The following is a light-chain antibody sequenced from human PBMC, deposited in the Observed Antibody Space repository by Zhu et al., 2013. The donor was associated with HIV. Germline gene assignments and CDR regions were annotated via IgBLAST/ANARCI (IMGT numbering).Light chain of an antibody. Sequence: IQMTQSPSSVSASVGDRVTITCRASQGISTWLAWYQQKPGKVPKLLIYGASNLQSGVPSRFSGSGSGTEFTLTISSLQPDDIATYYCQQYDNLPLTFGGGTKVEIK. CDR3: QQYDNLPLT. J-gene: IGKJ4*01. V-gene: IGKV1-12*01. CDR2: GAS. CDR1: QGISTW.